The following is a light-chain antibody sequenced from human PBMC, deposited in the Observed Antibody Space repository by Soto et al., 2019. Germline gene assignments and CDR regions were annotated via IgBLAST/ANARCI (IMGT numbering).Light chain of an antibody. Sequence: QSVLTQPASVSGSPGQSITISCTGTSSDVGGYNYVSWYQQHPGKAPKLMIYDVSNRPSGVSNRFSGSKPGNTASLTISGLQAEDEADYYCSSYTSSSTLDVVFGGGTEVTVL. CDR2: DVS. V-gene: IGLV2-14*01. CDR3: SSYTSSSTLDVV. CDR1: SSDVGGYNY. J-gene: IGLJ2*01.